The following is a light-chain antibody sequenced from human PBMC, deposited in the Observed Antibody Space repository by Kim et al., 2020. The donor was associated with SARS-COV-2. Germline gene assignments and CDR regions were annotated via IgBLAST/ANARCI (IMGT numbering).Light chain of an antibody. Sequence: VALGQTVRITCQGDSVRSYYASWYRQKPGQAPVLVIYGQNNRPSGIPDRFSGSSSGNTASLTITGAQAEDEADYYCSSRDSSGNRVFGGGTQLTVL. J-gene: IGLJ3*02. CDR1: SVRSYY. CDR2: GQN. CDR3: SSRDSSGNRV. V-gene: IGLV3-19*01.